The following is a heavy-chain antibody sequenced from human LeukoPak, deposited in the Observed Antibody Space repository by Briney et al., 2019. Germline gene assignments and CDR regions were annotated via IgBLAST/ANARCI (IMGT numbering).Heavy chain of an antibody. CDR3: ARDRIKSGSYYFDY. CDR2: ISGRSSTI. Sequence: PGGSLGLSCAASAFTFSDYSMNWVRQAPGKGLEWVSYISGRSSTIYYADSVKGRFTISRDNAKNSMYLQMNSLRAEDTAVYYCARDRIKSGSYYFDYWGQGTLVTVSS. CDR1: AFTFSDYS. V-gene: IGHV3-48*01. J-gene: IGHJ4*02. D-gene: IGHD1-26*01.